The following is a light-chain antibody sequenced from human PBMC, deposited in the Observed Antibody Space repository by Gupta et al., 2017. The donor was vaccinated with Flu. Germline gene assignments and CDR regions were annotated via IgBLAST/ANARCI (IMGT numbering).Light chain of an antibody. CDR3: QQSFSFPE. CDR1: QSISTN. J-gene: IGKJ4*02. V-gene: IGKV1-39*01. CDR2: NAS. Sequence: DIQMTQSPSSLSASVGDRVTITCRASQSISTNLNWYQQKPGKAPKLLIFNASSLQSGVPSRFSGSGSGTEFSLTISRLQLEDFATYYCQQSFSFPEFGGGTKVEIK.